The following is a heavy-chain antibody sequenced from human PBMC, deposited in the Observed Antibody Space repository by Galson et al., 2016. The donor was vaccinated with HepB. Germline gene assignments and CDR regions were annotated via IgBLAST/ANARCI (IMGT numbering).Heavy chain of an antibody. CDR2: TSPNGAYT. V-gene: IGHV3-64*02. CDR3: ARVNPGGEMPTSPVGSLDY. J-gene: IGHJ4*02. CDR1: GFTFSNYA. D-gene: IGHD5-24*01. Sequence: SLRLSCAASGFTFSNYAIHWVRKAPGKGLEIVSATSPNGAYTYYAEFVKGRFTVSRENTRNTLFLKMTSLRLEDSGVYYCARVNPGGEMPTSPVGSLDYWGLGTLVTNSS.